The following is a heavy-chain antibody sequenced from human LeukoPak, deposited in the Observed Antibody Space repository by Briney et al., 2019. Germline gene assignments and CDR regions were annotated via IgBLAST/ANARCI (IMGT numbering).Heavy chain of an antibody. Sequence: IGYIYYSGSTNYNPSLKSRVTISVDTSKNQFSLKLSSVTAADTAVYYCARTDDYGDAFDIWAKGQWSPSLQ. J-gene: IGHJ3*02. D-gene: IGHD4-17*01. CDR2: IYYSGST. CDR3: ARTDDYGDAFDI. V-gene: IGHV4-59*08.